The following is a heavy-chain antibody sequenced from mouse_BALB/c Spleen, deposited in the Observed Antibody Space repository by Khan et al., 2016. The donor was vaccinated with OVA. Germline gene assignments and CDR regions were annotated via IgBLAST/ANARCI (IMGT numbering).Heavy chain of an antibody. V-gene: IGHV3-8*02. CDR1: GLSINSAF. Sequence: VKLEESGPNLVKPSQTLSLTCSATGLSINSAFWNWIRQFPGNKFEYMGYVTYSGNTIYNPSLKSRISITRDTSTSQYYLQLNSVTTEDTATYFCASYYGSWAMDYWGQGTTVTVSS. CDR3: ASYYGSWAMDY. D-gene: IGHD1-1*01. J-gene: IGHJ4*01. CDR2: VTYSGNT.